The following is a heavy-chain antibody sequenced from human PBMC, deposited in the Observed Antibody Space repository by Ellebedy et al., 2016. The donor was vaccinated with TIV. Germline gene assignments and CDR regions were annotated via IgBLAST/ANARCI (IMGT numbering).Heavy chain of an antibody. CDR2: IFHSGNT. CDR3: ARQGTSCRVTSCFVG. V-gene: IGHV4-59*08. J-gene: IGHJ4*02. CDR1: RGSISSYY. D-gene: IGHD2-2*01. Sequence: MPSETLSLTCSVSRGSISSYYWSWIRQPPGRGLEWIGDIFHSGNTNYNPSLKSRVTMSLDTSKNLFSLNLNSVTAADTAVYFCARQGTSCRVTSCFVGWGQGTLVTVSS.